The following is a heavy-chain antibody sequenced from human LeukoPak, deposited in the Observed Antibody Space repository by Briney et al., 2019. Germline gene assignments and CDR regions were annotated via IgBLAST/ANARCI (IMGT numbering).Heavy chain of an antibody. J-gene: IGHJ3*02. CDR3: ARSHPNRGKPTVVTPSAFDI. D-gene: IGHD4-23*01. V-gene: IGHV4-31*03. CDR1: GGSISSGGYY. Sequence: PSETLSLTCTVSGGSISSGGYYWSWIRQHPGKGLEWIGYIYYSGSTYYNPSLKSRVTISVDTSKNQFSLKLSSVTAADTAVYYCARSHPNRGKPTVVTPSAFDIWGQGTMVTVSS. CDR2: IYYSGST.